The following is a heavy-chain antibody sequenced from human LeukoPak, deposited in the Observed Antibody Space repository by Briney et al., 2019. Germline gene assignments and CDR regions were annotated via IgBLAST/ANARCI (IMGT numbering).Heavy chain of an antibody. CDR1: GFTFDDYA. CDR2: ISWNSGSI. Sequence: GGSLRLSCAASGFTFDDYAMHWVRQAPGKGLEWVSGISWNSGSIDYAESVKGRFTISRDNSENTLYLQMNSLRAEDTAVYYCARDSGMDVWGQGTTVTVSS. V-gene: IGHV3-9*01. CDR3: ARDSGMDV. J-gene: IGHJ6*02.